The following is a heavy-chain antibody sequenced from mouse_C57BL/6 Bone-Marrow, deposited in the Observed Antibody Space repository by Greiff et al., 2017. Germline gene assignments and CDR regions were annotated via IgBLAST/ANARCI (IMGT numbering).Heavy chain of an antibody. CDR3: ARGWYGSSYFDY. D-gene: IGHD1-1*01. Sequence: QVQLKESGAELVKPGASVKISCKASGYAFSSYWMNWVKQRPGKGLEWIGQIYPGDGDTNYNGKFKGKATLTADKSSSTAYMQLSSLTSEDSAVYCCARGWYGSSYFDYWGQGTTLTVSS. J-gene: IGHJ2*01. CDR2: IYPGDGDT. CDR1: GYAFSSYW. V-gene: IGHV1-80*01.